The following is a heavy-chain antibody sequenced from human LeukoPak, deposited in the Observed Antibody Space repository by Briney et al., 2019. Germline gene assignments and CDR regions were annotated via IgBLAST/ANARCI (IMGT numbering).Heavy chain of an antibody. V-gene: IGHV1-69*06. CDR1: GYTFTSYA. J-gene: IGHJ5*02. Sequence: ASVKVSCKASGYTFTSYAISWVRQAPGQGLEWMGGIIPIFGTANYAQKFQGRVTITADKSTSTAYMELSSLRSEDTAVYYCATVSTTGYWFDPWGQGTLVAVSS. CDR2: IIPIFGTA. D-gene: IGHD3-22*01. CDR3: ATVSTTGYWFDP.